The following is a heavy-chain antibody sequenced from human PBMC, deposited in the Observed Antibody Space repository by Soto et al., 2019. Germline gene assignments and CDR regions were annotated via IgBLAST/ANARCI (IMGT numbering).Heavy chain of an antibody. J-gene: IGHJ1*01. D-gene: IGHD6-19*01. CDR2: IYWDDDK. CDR3: AHVGGLEQWLYRLDH. Sequence: QITLKESGPSLVKPTQTLTLTCTFSGFSLTTTGVGVVWIRQPPGKALEWLALIYWDDDKHSSPSLRSRLSVTQDTTKSPVVITLSNAYPADTCTYFGAHVGGLEQWLYRLDHWGQGALVTVSS. V-gene: IGHV2-5*02. CDR1: GFSLTTTGVG.